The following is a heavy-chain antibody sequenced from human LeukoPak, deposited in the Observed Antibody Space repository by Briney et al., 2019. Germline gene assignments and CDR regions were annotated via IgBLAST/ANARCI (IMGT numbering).Heavy chain of an antibody. CDR1: GHTFTSYG. CDR3: ARDRYYDTKPADAFDI. D-gene: IGHD3-22*01. Sequence: GASVKVSCKASGHTFTSYGISWVRQAPGQGLEWMGWISAYNGNTNYAQKLQGRVTMTTDTSTSTAYMELRSLRSDDTAVYYCARDRYYDTKPADAFDIWGQGTMVTVSS. CDR2: ISAYNGNT. V-gene: IGHV1-18*01. J-gene: IGHJ3*02.